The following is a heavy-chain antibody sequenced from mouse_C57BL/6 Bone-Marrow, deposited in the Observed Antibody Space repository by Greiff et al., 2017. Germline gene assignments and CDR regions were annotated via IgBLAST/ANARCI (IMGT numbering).Heavy chain of an antibody. D-gene: IGHD1-1*01. CDR1: GYTFTDYE. CDR2: IDPETGGT. V-gene: IGHV1-15*01. J-gene: IGHJ2*01. CDR3: TRGATVVAVDY. Sequence: QFQLQQSGAELVRPGASVTLSCKASGYTFTDYEMHWVKQTPVHGLEWIGAIDPETGGTAYNQKFKGKAILTADKSSSTAYMELRSLTSEDSAVYYCTRGATVVAVDYWGQGTTLTVSS.